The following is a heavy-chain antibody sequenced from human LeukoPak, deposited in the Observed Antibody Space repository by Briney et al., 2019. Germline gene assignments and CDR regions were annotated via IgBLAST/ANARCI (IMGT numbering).Heavy chain of an antibody. CDR2: INPNSGGT. CDR1: GYTFTGYY. Sequence: GASVKVSCKASGYTFTGYYMHWVRQAPGQGLEWMGWINPNSGGTNYAQKSQGRVTMTRDTSISTAYMELSRLRSDDTAVYYCARVIGYDSSGPYYYYYMDVWGKGTTVTVSS. D-gene: IGHD3-22*01. CDR3: ARVIGYDSSGPYYYYYMDV. V-gene: IGHV1-2*02. J-gene: IGHJ6*03.